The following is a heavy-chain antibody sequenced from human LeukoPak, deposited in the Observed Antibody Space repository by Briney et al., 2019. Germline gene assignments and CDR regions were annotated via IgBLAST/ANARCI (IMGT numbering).Heavy chain of an antibody. CDR3: ARVVLVGATSDY. CDR2: IYYSGGT. Sequence: SETLSLTCTVSGDSINSYYWSWIRQPPGKGLEWIGYIYYSGGTKYNPSLKSRVIMLMDTSKNQFSLRVSPVTAADTAVYYCARVVLVGATSDYWGQGTLVTVSS. CDR1: GDSINSYY. V-gene: IGHV4-59*08. J-gene: IGHJ4*02. D-gene: IGHD1-26*01.